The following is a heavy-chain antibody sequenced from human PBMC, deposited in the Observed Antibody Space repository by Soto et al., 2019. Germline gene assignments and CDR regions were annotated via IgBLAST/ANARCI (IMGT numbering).Heavy chain of an antibody. J-gene: IGHJ4*02. Sequence: SETLSLTCTVSGGSISSYYWSWIRQPPGKGLEWIGYIYYSGSTNYNPSLKSRVTISVDTSKNQFSLKLSSVTAADTAVYYCARDVGYGLYFDYWGQGTLVTVS. CDR3: ARDVGYGLYFDY. V-gene: IGHV4-59*01. CDR2: IYYSGST. CDR1: GGSISSYY. D-gene: IGHD5-18*01.